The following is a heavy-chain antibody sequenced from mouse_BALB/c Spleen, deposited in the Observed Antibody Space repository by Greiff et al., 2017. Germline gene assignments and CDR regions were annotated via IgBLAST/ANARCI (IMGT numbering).Heavy chain of an antibody. Sequence: VQLQQSGAELMKPGASVKISCKATGYTFSSYWIEWVKQRPGHGLEWIGEILPGSGSTNYNEKFKGKATFTADTSSNTAYMQLSSLTSEDSAVYYCARSGSSYGWFAYWGQGTLVTVSA. CDR2: ILPGSGST. V-gene: IGHV1-9*01. CDR3: ARSGSSYGWFAY. CDR1: GYTFSSYW. J-gene: IGHJ3*01. D-gene: IGHD1-1*01.